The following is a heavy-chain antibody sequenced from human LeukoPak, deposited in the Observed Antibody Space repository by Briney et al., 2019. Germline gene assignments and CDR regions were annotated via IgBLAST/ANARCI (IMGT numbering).Heavy chain of an antibody. D-gene: IGHD1-26*01. Sequence: QPGGSLRLSCAASGFTFSSYWMSWVRQAPGKGLEWVANIKQDGSEKYYVDSEKGRFTISRDNAKYSLYLQMNSLRAEDTAVYYCARRKFSGSYSSYYYYYYMDVWGKGTTVTVSS. V-gene: IGHV3-7*01. J-gene: IGHJ6*03. CDR3: ARRKFSGSYSSYYYYYYMDV. CDR1: GFTFSSYW. CDR2: IKQDGSEK.